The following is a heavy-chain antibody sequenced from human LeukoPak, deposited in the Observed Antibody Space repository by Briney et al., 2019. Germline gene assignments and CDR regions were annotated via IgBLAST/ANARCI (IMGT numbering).Heavy chain of an antibody. Sequence: GASVKVSCKASGYTFTSYDINWVRQATGQGLEWMGWMNPNSGNTGYAQKFQGRVTMTRNTSISTAYMELSSLRSEDTAVYYCARAPYGSETQWGYYYYMDVWGKGTTVTVSS. CDR1: GYTFTSYD. CDR2: MNPNSGNT. CDR3: ARAPYGSETQWGYYYYMDV. V-gene: IGHV1-8*01. J-gene: IGHJ6*03. D-gene: IGHD3-10*01.